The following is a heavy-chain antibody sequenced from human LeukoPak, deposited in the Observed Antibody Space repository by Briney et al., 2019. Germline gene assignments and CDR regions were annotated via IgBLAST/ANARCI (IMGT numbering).Heavy chain of an antibody. V-gene: IGHV4-4*07. J-gene: IGHJ5*02. D-gene: IGHD6-19*01. CDR3: ARRRSSIAVVAQGGVDA. CDR1: GGSISSYY. Sequence: SETLSLTCTVSGGSISSYYWSWIRQPAGKGLEWIGRIYTSGSTNYNPSLKSRVTMSVDTSKNQFSLKLSSVTAADTAVYYCARRRSSIAVVAQGGVDAWGQGTLVTVSS. CDR2: IYTSGST.